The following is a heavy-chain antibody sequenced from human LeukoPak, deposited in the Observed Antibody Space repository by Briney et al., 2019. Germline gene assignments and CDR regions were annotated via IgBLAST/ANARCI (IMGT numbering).Heavy chain of an antibody. CDR2: IYHSGST. Sequence: SETLSLTCAVSGDSINNNNWWSWVRQSPGKGLEWIGEIYHSGSTNYNPSLKSRVTISVDKSKNQFSLKLSSVIAADTAVYYCAMGLAWKLDYWGQGTLVTVSS. D-gene: IGHD4-23*01. J-gene: IGHJ4*02. V-gene: IGHV4-4*02. CDR1: GDSINNNNW. CDR3: AMGLAWKLDY.